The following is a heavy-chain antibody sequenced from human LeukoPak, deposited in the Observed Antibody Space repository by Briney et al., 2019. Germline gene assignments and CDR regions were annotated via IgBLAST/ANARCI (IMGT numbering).Heavy chain of an antibody. CDR1: GGSISSSNYH. D-gene: IGHD4-11*01. CDR2: IYYSGNT. Sequence: SETLSLTCTVSGGSISSSNYHWGWIRQPPGKGLEWIGSIYYSGNTYYNASLKSRVTISVDTSKNQFSLKLSSVTAADTAVYYCARTHYSNTPDYWGQGTLVTVSS. V-gene: IGHV4-39*01. CDR3: ARTHYSNTPDY. J-gene: IGHJ4*02.